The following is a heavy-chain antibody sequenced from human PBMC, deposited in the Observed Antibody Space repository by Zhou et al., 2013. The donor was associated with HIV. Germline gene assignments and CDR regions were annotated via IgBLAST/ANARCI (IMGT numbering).Heavy chain of an antibody. Sequence: QVQLVQSGAEVREPGASVKVSCTASGYTFSSYGISWVRQAPGQGLEWMGWISVHNGYTNYAQKFQGRVSMTTETSTSTAYMELTSLRSDDTAVYYCARALHPTGGYNSGDAFDIWGQGTMVTVSA. CDR2: ISVHNGYT. CDR1: GYTFSSYG. CDR3: ARALHPTGGYNSGDAFDI. J-gene: IGHJ3*02. V-gene: IGHV1-18*01. D-gene: IGHD5-18*01.